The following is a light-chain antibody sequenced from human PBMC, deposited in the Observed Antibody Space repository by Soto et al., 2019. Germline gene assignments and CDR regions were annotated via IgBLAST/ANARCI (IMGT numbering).Light chain of an antibody. CDR1: QSISSW. CDR3: QQYNSYSPEN. V-gene: IGKV1-5*01. J-gene: IGKJ3*01. CDR2: DAS. Sequence: DIQMTQSPSTLSASVGDRVTITCRASQSISSWLAWYQQKPGKAPKLLIYDASSLESGVPSRFSGSGSGTEFALTISSLQPDDIATYYCQQYNSYSPENFGPGTKVDIK.